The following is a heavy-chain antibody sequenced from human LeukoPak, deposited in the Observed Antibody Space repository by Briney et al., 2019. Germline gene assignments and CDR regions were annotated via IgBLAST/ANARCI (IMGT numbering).Heavy chain of an antibody. CDR1: GFTFSDYS. D-gene: IGHD3-22*01. Sequence: PGGSLRLSCAASGFTFSDYSMNWVHQAPGKGLEWISYIGIGSGNTNYADSVKGRFTISGDKAKNSLYLQMNSLRVEDTAVYYCARDESPSYYYDSSGYYSYWGQGTLVTVSS. CDR2: IGIGSGNT. V-gene: IGHV3-48*01. J-gene: IGHJ4*02. CDR3: ARDESPSYYYDSSGYYSY.